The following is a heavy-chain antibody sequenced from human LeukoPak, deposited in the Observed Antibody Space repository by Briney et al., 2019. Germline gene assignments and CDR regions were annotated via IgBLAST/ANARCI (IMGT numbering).Heavy chain of an antibody. CDR1: GGSISSYF. CDR2: IHYSGST. J-gene: IGHJ4*02. V-gene: IGHV4-59*08. D-gene: IGHD6-13*01. CDR3: ARQSSNYYVY. Sequence: PSETLSLTCTVSGGSISSYFWSWIRQPPGKALEYIGYIHYSGSTNHNPSLKSRVTISVDTSKNQFSLQLSSVTAADTAVYYCARQSSNYYVYWGQGTLVTVSS.